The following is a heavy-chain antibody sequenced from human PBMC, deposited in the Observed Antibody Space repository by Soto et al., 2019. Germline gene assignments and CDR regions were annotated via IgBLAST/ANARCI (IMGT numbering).Heavy chain of an antibody. D-gene: IGHD2-21*02. CDR1: GYTFTSYG. J-gene: IGHJ6*02. CDR3: LIGDDVNYYHGREV. V-gene: IGHV1-18*01. Sequence: QVQLVQSGGEVKKPGASVKLSCTASGYTFTSYGISWVRQSPGQGLEWMGWISAYNGKTNYAQNVQGRVTMTTDTSTRTAHLDNLSLRSDVTAVYYCLIGDDVNYYHGREVWGQRTTVTVSS. CDR2: ISAYNGKT.